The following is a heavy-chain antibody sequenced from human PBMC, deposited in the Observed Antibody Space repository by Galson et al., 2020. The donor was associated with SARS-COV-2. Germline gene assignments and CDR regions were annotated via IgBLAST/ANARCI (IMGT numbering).Heavy chain of an antibody. Sequence: SQTLSLTCAVSGYSISSGYYWGWIRQPPGKGLEWIGSIYHSGSTYYNPSLKSRVTILVDTSKNQFSLKLSSVTAADTAVYYCARNLNCGGDCYWFDPWGQGTLVTVSS. D-gene: IGHD2-21*01. J-gene: IGHJ5*02. V-gene: IGHV4-38-2*01. CDR1: GYSISSGYY. CDR3: ARNLNCGGDCYWFDP. CDR2: IYHSGST.